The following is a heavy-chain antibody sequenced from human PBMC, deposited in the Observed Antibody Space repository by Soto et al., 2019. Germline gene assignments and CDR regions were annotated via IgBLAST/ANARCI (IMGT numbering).Heavy chain of an antibody. CDR3: ARHPVQLERRGQKQKFDY. D-gene: IGHD1-1*01. CDR2: ISSSSSTI. V-gene: IGHV3-48*01. J-gene: IGHJ4*02. CDR1: GFTFCTYS. Sequence: EVQLVESGGGLVQPGGSLRLSCAASGFTFCTYSMNWVRQAPGKGLEWVSYISSSSSTIYYADSVKGRFTISRDNAKNSLYLQMNSLRAEDTAVYYCARHPVQLERRGQKQKFDYWGQGTLVTVSS.